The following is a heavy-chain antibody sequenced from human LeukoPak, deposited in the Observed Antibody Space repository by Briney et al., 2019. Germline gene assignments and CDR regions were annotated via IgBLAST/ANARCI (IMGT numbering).Heavy chain of an antibody. V-gene: IGHV3-23*01. Sequence: GGSLRLSCAASGFTFSRSSMNWVRQAPGKELEWVSVIGYGGDTFYADSVRGRFTISRDNSKNTLYLQMNSLRAEDTAVYYCAKDQGRGIAVAGDRPFNYWGQGTLVTVSS. CDR3: AKDQGRGIAVAGDRPFNY. J-gene: IGHJ4*02. D-gene: IGHD6-19*01. CDR1: GFTFSRSS. CDR2: IGYGGDT.